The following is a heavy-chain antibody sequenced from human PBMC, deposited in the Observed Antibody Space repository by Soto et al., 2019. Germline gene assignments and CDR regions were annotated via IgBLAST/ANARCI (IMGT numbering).Heavy chain of an antibody. CDR2: ISYSGETK. Sequence: GGSLRLSCVTSGFTFTKYSMNWVRQAPGKGLEWVSYISYSGETKYYADSLKGRYAISRDDAKNSVYLQMNSLRDEDTAFYYCVGGVVVVVGSTAENFDHWGQGTLVTVSS. CDR3: VGGVVVVVGSTAENFDH. V-gene: IGHV3-48*02. D-gene: IGHD2-15*01. J-gene: IGHJ4*02. CDR1: GFTFTKYS.